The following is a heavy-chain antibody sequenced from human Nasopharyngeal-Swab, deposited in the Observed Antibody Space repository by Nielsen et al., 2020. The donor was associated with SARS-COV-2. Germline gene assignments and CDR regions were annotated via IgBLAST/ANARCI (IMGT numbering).Heavy chain of an antibody. J-gene: IGHJ4*02. CDR1: GFTFSSYW. Sequence: GESLKISCAASGFTFSSYWMSWVRQAPGKGLEWVANIKQDGSEKYYVDSVKGRFTISRDNAKNTLYLQMNSLRAEDTAVYYCARDGGSYLDSWGQGTLVTVSS. V-gene: IGHV3-7*01. D-gene: IGHD1-26*01. CDR2: IKQDGSEK. CDR3: ARDGGSYLDS.